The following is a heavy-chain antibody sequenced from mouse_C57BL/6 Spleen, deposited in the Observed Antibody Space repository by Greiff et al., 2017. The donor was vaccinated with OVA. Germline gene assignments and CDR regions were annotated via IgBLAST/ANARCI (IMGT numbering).Heavy chain of an antibody. D-gene: IGHD2-4*01. Sequence: EVKLVESGAELVRPGASVKLSCTASGFNIKDDYMHWVKQRPEQGLEWIGWIDPENGDTEYASKFQGKATITADTSSNTAYLQLSSLTSEDTAVYYCTTSPYDYDGFDYWGQGTTLTVSS. CDR1: GFNIKDDY. V-gene: IGHV14-4*01. CDR3: TTSPYDYDGFDY. J-gene: IGHJ2*01. CDR2: IDPENGDT.